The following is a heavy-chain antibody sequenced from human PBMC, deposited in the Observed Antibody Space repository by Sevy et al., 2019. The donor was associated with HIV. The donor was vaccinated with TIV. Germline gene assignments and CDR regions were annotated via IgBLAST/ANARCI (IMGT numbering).Heavy chain of an antibody. CDR1: GYSFTSYC. CDR3: TRQGPSDGMDV. Sequence: GESLKISCKISGYSFTSYCIGWVRQMTGKGLEWMGIFCPGDSDISYSPSFQGQVTISADKSISTVHLQWRSLKASDTAMYYCTRQGPSDGMDVWGRGTTVTVSS. V-gene: IGHV5-51*01. CDR2: FCPGDSDI. J-gene: IGHJ6*02.